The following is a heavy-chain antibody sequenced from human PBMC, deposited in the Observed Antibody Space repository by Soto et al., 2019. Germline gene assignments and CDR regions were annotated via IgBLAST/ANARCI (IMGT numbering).Heavy chain of an antibody. CDR3: ARVSDYYDSSGSDY. CDR1: GGTFSRYA. Sequence: SVKVSCKASGGTFSRYAISWVRQAPGQGLEWMGGIIPIFGTANYAQKFQGRVTITADESTSTAYMELSSLRSEDTAVYYCARVSDYYDSSGSDYWGQGTLVTVSS. J-gene: IGHJ4*02. D-gene: IGHD3-22*01. CDR2: IIPIFGTA. V-gene: IGHV1-69*13.